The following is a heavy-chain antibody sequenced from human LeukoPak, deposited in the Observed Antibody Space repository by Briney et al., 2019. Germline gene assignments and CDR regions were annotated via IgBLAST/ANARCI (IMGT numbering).Heavy chain of an antibody. Sequence: ASVKVSCKASGGNFSSYVINWVRQAPGQGLEWMGWISAYNGNTNYAQKLQGRVTMTTDTSTSTAYMELRSLRSDDTAVYYCARGRARYCSSTSCYIGFDYWGQGTLVTVSS. CDR2: ISAYNGNT. CDR1: GGNFSSYV. CDR3: ARGRARYCSSTSCYIGFDY. D-gene: IGHD2-2*02. V-gene: IGHV1-18*01. J-gene: IGHJ4*02.